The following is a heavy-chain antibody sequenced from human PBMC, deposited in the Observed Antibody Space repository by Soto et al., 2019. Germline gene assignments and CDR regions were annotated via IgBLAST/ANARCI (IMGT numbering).Heavy chain of an antibody. J-gene: IGHJ6*02. CDR3: AHKGGRGAAMDV. V-gene: IGHV2-5*02. CDR2: IYWDDDE. D-gene: IGHD2-15*01. CDR1: GFSLSTSAEG. Sequence: QITLKESGPPLVKPTQTLTLTCTFSGFSLSTSAEGVAWIRQPPGKALEWLALIYWDDDERYSPFLMTRLTIAKDTSKNQVVLTMTNMDPVDTATYFCAHKGGRGAAMDVWGQGTTVTVSS.